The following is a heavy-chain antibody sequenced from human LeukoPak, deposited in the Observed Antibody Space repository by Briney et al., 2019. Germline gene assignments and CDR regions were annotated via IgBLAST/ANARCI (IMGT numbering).Heavy chain of an antibody. CDR1: GGSISSYS. CDR2: IYYSGST. V-gene: IGHV4-59*01. D-gene: IGHD5-18*01. J-gene: IGHJ6*02. CDR3: ARDRRGYSYGFDDYYYYGMDV. Sequence: SETLSLTCTVSGGSISSYSWSWIRQPPGKGLEWIGYIYYSGSTNYNPSLKSRVTISVDTSKNQFSLKLSSVTAADTAVYYCARDRRGYSYGFDDYYYYGMDVWGQGTTVTVSS.